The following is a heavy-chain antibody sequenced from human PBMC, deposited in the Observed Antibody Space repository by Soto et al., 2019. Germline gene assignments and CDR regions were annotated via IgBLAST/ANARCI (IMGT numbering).Heavy chain of an antibody. CDR1: GFSFSSYW. Sequence: LSCAASGFSFSSYWMSWVRQAPGKGPEWVANIKEDGGEQHYVDSVKGRFTISRDNTENSLFLQMNNLRAEDSAIYYCAITTSTVSYWFDPWGPGTQVTVSS. D-gene: IGHD4-4*01. CDR2: IKEDGGEQ. V-gene: IGHV3-7*03. CDR3: AITTSTVSYWFDP. J-gene: IGHJ5*02.